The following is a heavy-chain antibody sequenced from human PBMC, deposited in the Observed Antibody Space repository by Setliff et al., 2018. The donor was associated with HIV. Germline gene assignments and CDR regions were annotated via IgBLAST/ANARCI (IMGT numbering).Heavy chain of an antibody. D-gene: IGHD2-8*02. CDR1: GGSISSGIYY. J-gene: IGHJ3*02. V-gene: IGHV4-61*09. CDR3: ARAPTGVTNAFDI. Sequence: SETLSLTCTVSGGSISSGIYYWIWIRQPAGKGLEWIGHVYTTGGTNYNPSLESRLTISVDTSRNQFSLRLSSVTAADTAVYYCARAPTGVTNAFDIWGQGTRVTVSS. CDR2: VYTTGGT.